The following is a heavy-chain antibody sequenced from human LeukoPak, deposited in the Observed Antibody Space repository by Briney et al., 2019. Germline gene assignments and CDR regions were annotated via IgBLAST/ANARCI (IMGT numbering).Heavy chain of an antibody. J-gene: IGHJ4*02. V-gene: IGHV3-23*01. CDR1: TFTFSSYA. Sequence: GGSLRLSCAASTFTFSSYAMTWVRQAPGKGLEWVSSTSNSGDSTYYADSVKGRFTISRDNSKNTLYLQMNSLRAEDTAVYYCAKGGLSSTGFDYWGQGTPVTVSS. CDR2: TSNSGDST. CDR3: AKGGLSSTGFDY. D-gene: IGHD1-1*01.